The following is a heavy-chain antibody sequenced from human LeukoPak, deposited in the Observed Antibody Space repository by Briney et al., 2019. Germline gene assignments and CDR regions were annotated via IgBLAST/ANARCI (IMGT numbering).Heavy chain of an antibody. CDR3: ARGPYYYDSPTGWFDP. V-gene: IGHV1-46*01. J-gene: IGHJ5*02. CDR2: INPSGGST. D-gene: IGHD3-22*01. Sequence: EASVKVSCKASGYTFTSYYMHWVRQAPGQGLEWMGIINPSGGSTSYAQKFQGRVTMTRDTSTSTVYMELSSLGSEDTAVYYCARGPYYYDSPTGWFDPWGQGTLVTVSS. CDR1: GYTFTSYY.